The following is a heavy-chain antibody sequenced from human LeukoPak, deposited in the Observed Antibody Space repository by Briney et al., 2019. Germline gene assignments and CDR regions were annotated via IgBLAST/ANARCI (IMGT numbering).Heavy chain of an antibody. V-gene: IGHV3-66*01. CDR3: AKEARGVIDY. J-gene: IGHJ4*02. CDR1: GFTVTSNH. D-gene: IGHD3-10*01. Sequence: PGGSLRLSCAASGFTVTSNHMNWVRQAPGKGLEWVSIIYTGGTTHYADSLKDRFTISRDDSINTLYLQMNSLRAEDTAVYYCAKEARGVIDYWGQGTLVTVSS. CDR2: IYTGGTT.